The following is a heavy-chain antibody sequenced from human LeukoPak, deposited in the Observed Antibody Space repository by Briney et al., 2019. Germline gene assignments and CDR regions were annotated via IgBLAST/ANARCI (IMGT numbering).Heavy chain of an antibody. J-gene: IGHJ5*02. CDR1: GYTFTGYY. D-gene: IGHD1-26*01. V-gene: IGHV1-2*02. CDR2: INPNSGGT. Sequence: ASVKVSCKASGYTFTGYYMHWVRQAPGQGLEWMGWINPNSGGTNYAQKFQGRVTMTRDTSISTAYMELSRLRSDDTAVYYCARDLYSGSYYVTNWFDPWGQGTLVTVSS. CDR3: ARDLYSGSYYVTNWFDP.